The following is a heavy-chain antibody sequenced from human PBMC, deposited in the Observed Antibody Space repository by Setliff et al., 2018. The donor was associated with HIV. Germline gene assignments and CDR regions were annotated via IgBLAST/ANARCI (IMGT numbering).Heavy chain of an antibody. Sequence: LSLTCTVSGGSVGSSSYYWAWIRQPPGKGLEWIGSIYYTGNTKYNPSLESRVTFSIDTSENQFSLRLASVTAADTAIYYCARSRTSSGYYGVTGYGMDVWGQGTTVTVSS. J-gene: IGHJ6*02. V-gene: IGHV4-39*07. CDR2: IYYTGNT. CDR1: GGSVGSSSYY. CDR3: ARSRTSSGYYGVTGYGMDV. D-gene: IGHD3-22*01.